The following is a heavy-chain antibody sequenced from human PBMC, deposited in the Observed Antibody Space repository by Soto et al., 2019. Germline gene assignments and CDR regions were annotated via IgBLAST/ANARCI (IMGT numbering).Heavy chain of an antibody. CDR1: GGSISSGDYY. D-gene: IGHD3-16*01. CDR3: ARAASPLRPSGGVDP. J-gene: IGHJ5*02. Sequence: TLSLTCTVSGGSISSGDYYWSWIRQPPGKGLEWIGYIYYSGSTYYNPSLKSRVTISVDTSKNQFSLELSSVTAADTAVYYCARAASPLRPSGGVDPWGQGTLVTVSS. CDR2: IYYSGST. V-gene: IGHV4-30-4*01.